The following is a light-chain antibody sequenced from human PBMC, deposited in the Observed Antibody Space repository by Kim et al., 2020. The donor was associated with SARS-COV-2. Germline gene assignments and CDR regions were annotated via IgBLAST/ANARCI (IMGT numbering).Light chain of an antibody. CDR2: GAS. V-gene: IGKV1-39*01. J-gene: IGKJ5*01. Sequence: ASVGDRVTITCRASQSIRTYLNLYQQKPGKAPKLLIYGASYLQTGFPSRFSGSGSETDFTLTISSLQPEDFATYYCQQTYSTLITFGQGTRLEIK. CDR1: QSIRTY. CDR3: QQTYSTLIT.